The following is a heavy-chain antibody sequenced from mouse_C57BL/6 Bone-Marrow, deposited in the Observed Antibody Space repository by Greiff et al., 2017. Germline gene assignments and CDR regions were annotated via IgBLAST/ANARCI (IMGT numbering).Heavy chain of an antibody. CDR3: ARDGYGSSYAVVDY. V-gene: IGHV1-69*01. D-gene: IGHD1-1*01. Sequence: VQLQQPGAELVMPGASVKLSCKASGYTFTSYWMHWVKQRPGQGLEWIGEIDPSASYTNYNQTFKGKSTLTVDKSSSTASMQLSSLTSEDSAVYYCARDGYGSSYAVVDYWGQGTTLTVSS. CDR1: GYTFTSYW. CDR2: IDPSASYT. J-gene: IGHJ2*01.